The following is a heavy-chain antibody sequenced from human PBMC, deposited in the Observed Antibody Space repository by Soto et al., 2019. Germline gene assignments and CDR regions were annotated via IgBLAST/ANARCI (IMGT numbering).Heavy chain of an antibody. Sequence: ASVKVSCKASGYTFTSYAMHWVRQAPGQRLEWMGWINAGNGNTKYSQKFQGRVTITRDTSASTAYMGLSSLRSEDTAVYYCAREERGDWNYFDYWGQGTLVTVSS. CDR2: INAGNGNT. J-gene: IGHJ4*02. CDR3: AREERGDWNYFDY. CDR1: GYTFTSYA. V-gene: IGHV1-3*01. D-gene: IGHD1-1*01.